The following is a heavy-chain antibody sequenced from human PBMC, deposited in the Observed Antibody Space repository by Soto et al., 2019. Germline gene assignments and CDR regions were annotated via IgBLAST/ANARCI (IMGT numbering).Heavy chain of an antibody. CDR3: ARGGVSTRTFDY. V-gene: IGHV5-51*01. Sequence: PGESLKSSCKGSGYNFAGYWIAWVRQMPGKGLELMGIIYPSDSDTRYRPSFQGQVTISADKSISSAYLQWSSLRASDTAMYYCARGGVSTRTFDYWGQGTPVTVSS. CDR2: IYPSDSDT. J-gene: IGHJ4*02. D-gene: IGHD3-3*01. CDR1: GYNFAGYW.